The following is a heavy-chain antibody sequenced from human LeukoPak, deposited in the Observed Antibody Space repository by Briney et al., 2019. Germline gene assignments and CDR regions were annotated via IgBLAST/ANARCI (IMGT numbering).Heavy chain of an antibody. V-gene: IGHV3-53*05. CDR3: AKDYLQYYYGSGSYSFAH. Sequence: PGGSLRLSCAASGFTVSSNYMSWVRQAPGKGLEWVSVIYSGGSTYYADSVKGRFTISRDNSKNTLYLQMNSLRAEDTAVYYCAKDYLQYYYGSGSYSFAHWGQGTLVTVSS. D-gene: IGHD3-10*01. J-gene: IGHJ5*02. CDR2: IYSGGST. CDR1: GFTVSSNY.